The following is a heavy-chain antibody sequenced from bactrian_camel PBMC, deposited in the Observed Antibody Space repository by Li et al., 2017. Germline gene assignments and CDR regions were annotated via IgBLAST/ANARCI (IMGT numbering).Heavy chain of an antibody. CDR2: IKTDGTT. CDR1: GYRFGNIFTHCN. J-gene: IGHJ4*01. D-gene: IGHD3*01. CDR3: AADGWVERDGRCDS. Sequence: HVQLVESGGGSVQPGGSLKLSCAASGYRFGNIFTHCNMGWYRQPPGAERGLVSRIKTDGTTTYADSVKGRFTISQDKVKNTVYLQMTDLKVEDTAVYYCAADGWVERDGRCDSLSQGTQVTVS. V-gene: IGHV3S53*01.